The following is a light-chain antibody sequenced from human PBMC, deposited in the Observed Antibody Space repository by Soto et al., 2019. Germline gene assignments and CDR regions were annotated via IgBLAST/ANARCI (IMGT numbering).Light chain of an antibody. Sequence: EILLTQSPATLSVSPGEISTLSCGASQSVSSDLAWYHQKPGQAPRLLIYSASTRDTGIPARFSGSGSGTEFTLTINSLQSEDFAVYYCQQYNNWPSTFGQGTKVDIK. CDR1: QSVSSD. CDR2: SAS. V-gene: IGKV3-15*01. J-gene: IGKJ1*01. CDR3: QQYNNWPST.